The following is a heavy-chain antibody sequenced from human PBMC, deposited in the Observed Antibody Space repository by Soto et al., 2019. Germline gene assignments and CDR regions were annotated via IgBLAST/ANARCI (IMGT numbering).Heavy chain of an antibody. V-gene: IGHV3-23*01. CDR1: GFTFSSYA. CDR2: ISGSGGST. Sequence: GSMRLSCAASGFTFSSYAMSWVRRAPGKGLEWVSAISGSGGSTYYADSVKGRFTISRDNSKNTLYLQMNSLRAEDTAVYYCAKDLSINYSDYWGQGTLVTVSS. CDR3: AKDLSINYSDY. J-gene: IGHJ4*02.